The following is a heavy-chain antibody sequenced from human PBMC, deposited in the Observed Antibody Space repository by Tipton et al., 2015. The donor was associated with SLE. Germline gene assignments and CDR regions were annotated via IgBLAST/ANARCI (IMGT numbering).Heavy chain of an antibody. Sequence: QSGPEVKKAGASVRVSCKASGYTFSNYYIHWVRQAPGQGLEWMGWINPNTGDTNFAQQFQGRVTMTRDTSTSTAYMELRSLRSDDTAVYYCAREATAMGPFDYWGQGTLVTVSS. CDR3: AREATAMGPFDY. D-gene: IGHD5-18*01. CDR1: GYTFSNYY. J-gene: IGHJ4*02. CDR2: INPNTGDT. V-gene: IGHV1-2*02.